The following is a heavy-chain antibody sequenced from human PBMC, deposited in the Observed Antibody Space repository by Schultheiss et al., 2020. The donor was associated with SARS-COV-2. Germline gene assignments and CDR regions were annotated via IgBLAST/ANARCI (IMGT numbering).Heavy chain of an antibody. Sequence: SETLSLTCAVSGYSISSGYYWGWIRQPPGKGLEWIGYIYYSGSTNYNPSLKSRVTISVDTSKNQFSLKLSSVTAADTAVYYCARQSYYDSSGYHDYWGQGTLVTVSS. CDR2: IYYSGST. CDR3: ARQSYYDSSGYHDY. V-gene: IGHV4-38-2*01. D-gene: IGHD3-22*01. J-gene: IGHJ4*02. CDR1: GYSISSGYY.